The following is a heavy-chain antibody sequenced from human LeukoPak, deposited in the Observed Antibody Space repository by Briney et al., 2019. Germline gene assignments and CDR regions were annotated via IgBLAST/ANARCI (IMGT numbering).Heavy chain of an antibody. CDR3: ARELLWFGEESAYYMDV. Sequence: ASVKVSCKASGYTFTGYYMHWVRPAPGQRLEWMGWINPNSGGTSYAQKFQGRVTMTRDTSISTAYMELSRLRSDDTAVYYCARELLWFGEESAYYMDVWGKGTTVTVSS. J-gene: IGHJ6*03. D-gene: IGHD3-10*01. V-gene: IGHV1-2*02. CDR2: INPNSGGT. CDR1: GYTFTGYY.